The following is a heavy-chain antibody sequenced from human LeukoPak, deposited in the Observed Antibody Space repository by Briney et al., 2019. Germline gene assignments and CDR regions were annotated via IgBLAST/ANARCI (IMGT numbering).Heavy chain of an antibody. CDR1: GYIFTGYY. CDR2: INTDSGGT. J-gene: IGHJ4*02. CDR3: ARGTSIVRGIIDY. Sequence: EASVKVSCKASGYIFTGYYMHWVRPAPGQGLEWMGWINTDSGGTNYAQKFQGRVTLTRDTSITTAYMELNRLRSDDTAVYYCARGTSIVRGIIDYWGQGTLVTVSS. V-gene: IGHV1-2*02. D-gene: IGHD3-10*01.